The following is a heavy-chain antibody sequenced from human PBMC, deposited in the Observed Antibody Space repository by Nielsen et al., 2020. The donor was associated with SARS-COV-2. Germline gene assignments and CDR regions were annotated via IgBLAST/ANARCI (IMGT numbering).Heavy chain of an antibody. Sequence: GESLKISCAASGFTFSNYGMHWVRQAPGKGLEWLAFVPNDGTNTDYADSVKGRFTISRDSSTNTVYVEMKSLRGDDTAVYYCARPLLGHYYALDVWGQGTAVTVSS. CDR2: VPNDGTNT. CDR1: GFTFSNYG. J-gene: IGHJ6*02. CDR3: ARPLLGHYYALDV. V-gene: IGHV3-30*03. D-gene: IGHD3-16*01.